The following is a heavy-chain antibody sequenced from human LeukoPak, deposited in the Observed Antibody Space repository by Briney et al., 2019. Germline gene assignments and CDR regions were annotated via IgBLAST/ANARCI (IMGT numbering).Heavy chain of an antibody. CDR2: ISSGGGT. CDR1: GFTLRNYA. CDR3: AKDRSSGWDRYFDY. V-gene: IGHV3-23*01. Sequence: GGSLRLSCAASGFTLRNYAMSWVRQAPGKGLEWVSAISSGGGTYHADSVKGRFTISRDNSKNTLYLQMNSLRAEDTAMYYCAKDRSSGWDRYFDYWGQGTLVTVSS. J-gene: IGHJ4*02. D-gene: IGHD6-19*01.